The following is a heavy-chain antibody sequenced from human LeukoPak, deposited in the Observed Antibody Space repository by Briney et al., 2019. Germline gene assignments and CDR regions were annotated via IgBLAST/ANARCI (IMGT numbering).Heavy chain of an antibody. V-gene: IGHV3-21*01. J-gene: IGHJ4*02. Sequence: PGGSLRLSCAASGFTFTTYDMNWVRQAPGKGLEWVSSISSRSTSIYYADSMKGRFTISRDNAKNSLYLQMNSLRAEDTAVYYCARDRVAVVRGVSALDYWGQGTLVTVSS. CDR1: GFTFTTYD. CDR3: ARDRVAVVRGVSALDY. D-gene: IGHD3-10*01. CDR2: ISSRSTSI.